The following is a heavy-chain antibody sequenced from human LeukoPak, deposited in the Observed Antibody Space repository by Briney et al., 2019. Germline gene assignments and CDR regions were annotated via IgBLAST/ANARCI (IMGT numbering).Heavy chain of an antibody. Sequence: GASVKVSCKASGYTFTTYAMHWVRQAPGQRLEWMGWINAGNGNTKYSQKFQARVTITRDTSASTAYMELSSLRSEDTAVYYCARDGSIGGEDYWGQGTLVTASS. CDR1: GYTFTTYA. V-gene: IGHV1-3*01. CDR3: ARDGSIGGEDY. J-gene: IGHJ4*02. D-gene: IGHD3-10*01. CDR2: INAGNGNT.